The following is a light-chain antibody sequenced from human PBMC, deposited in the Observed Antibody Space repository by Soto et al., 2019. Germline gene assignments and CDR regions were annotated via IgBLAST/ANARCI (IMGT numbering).Light chain of an antibody. CDR1: QSVSSY. Sequence: EMVLTQSPATLSLSPGERATLSCRASQSVSSYLAWYQQKPCQDPRLLIYEASNSSTGIPARFRGSGSGTDFTLTISSLETEDFAVDDCQHRSNWPQTFGQGTKVDSK. V-gene: IGKV3-11*01. J-gene: IGKJ1*01. CDR2: EAS. CDR3: QHRSNWPQT.